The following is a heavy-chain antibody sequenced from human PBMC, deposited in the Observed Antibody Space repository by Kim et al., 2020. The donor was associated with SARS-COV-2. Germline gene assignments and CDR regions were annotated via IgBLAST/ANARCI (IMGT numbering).Heavy chain of an antibody. CDR1: GGTFSSYT. CDR2: IIPILGIA. J-gene: IGHJ4*02. V-gene: IGHV1-69*02. D-gene: IGHD6-13*01. Sequence: SVKVSCKASGGTFSSYTISWVRQAPGQGLEWMGRIIPILGIANYAQKFQGRVTITADKSTSTAYMELSSLRSEDTAVYYCARSPRYSSSLYYFDYWGQGTLVTVSS. CDR3: ARSPRYSSSLYYFDY.